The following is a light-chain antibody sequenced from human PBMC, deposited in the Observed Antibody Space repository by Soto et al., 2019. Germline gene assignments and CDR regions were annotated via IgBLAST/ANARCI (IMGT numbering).Light chain of an antibody. CDR2: EPS. Sequence: QSALAHPASVSGSPGQSITISCTGTSSDVGSYNLVSWYQQHPGKTPKLMIYEPSTRPSGVSNRSSGSKSGNTASLTISGLQAEDEADYYCFSYAVSSTFYVFGTGTKVTVL. V-gene: IGLV2-23*01. J-gene: IGLJ1*01. CDR1: SSDVGSYNL. CDR3: FSYAVSSTFYV.